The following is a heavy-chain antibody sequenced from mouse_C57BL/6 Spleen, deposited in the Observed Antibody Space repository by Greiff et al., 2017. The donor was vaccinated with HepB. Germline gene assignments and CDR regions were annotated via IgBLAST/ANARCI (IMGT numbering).Heavy chain of an antibody. CDR2: ISSGSSTI. J-gene: IGHJ2*01. CDR1: GFTFSDYG. V-gene: IGHV5-17*01. CDR3: ARIYYDYDGGFYYFDY. D-gene: IGHD2-4*01. Sequence: EVKLMESGGGLVKPGGSLKLSCAASGFTFSDYGMHWVRQAPEKGLEWVAYISSGSSTIYYADTVKGRFTISRDNAKNTLFLQMTSLRSEDTAMYYCARIYYDYDGGFYYFDYWGQGTTLTVSS.